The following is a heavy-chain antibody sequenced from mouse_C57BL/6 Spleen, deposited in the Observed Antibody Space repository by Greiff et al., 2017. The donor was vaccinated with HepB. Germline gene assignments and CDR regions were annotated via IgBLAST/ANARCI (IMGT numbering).Heavy chain of an antibody. CDR2: IDPSGGYT. D-gene: IGHD1-1*01. CDR3: ARRKATVVASPYAFDY. V-gene: IGHV1-50*01. J-gene: IGHJ4*01. Sequence: QVQLQQPGAELVKPGASVKLSCKASGYTFTSYWMQWVKQRPGQGLEWIGEIDPSGGYTNYNQKFKGKATLTVDTSSSTTYMQLSSLTSDDYAVYYYARRKATVVASPYAFDYWGQGTSVTVSS. CDR1: GYTFTSYW.